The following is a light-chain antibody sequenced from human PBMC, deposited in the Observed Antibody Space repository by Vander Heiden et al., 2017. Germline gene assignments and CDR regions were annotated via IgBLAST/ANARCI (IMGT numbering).Light chain of an antibody. CDR1: QDISNY. J-gene: IGKJ5*01. Sequence: DIQTTQSPSPLSASVGARVTITCQASQDISNYLNWYQQKPGKAPKLLIYDASNLETEVPSRFSGSGSGTDFTFTISSLQPEDIATYYCQQYDDLITFGQGTRLEIK. V-gene: IGKV1-33*01. CDR3: QQYDDLIT. CDR2: DAS.